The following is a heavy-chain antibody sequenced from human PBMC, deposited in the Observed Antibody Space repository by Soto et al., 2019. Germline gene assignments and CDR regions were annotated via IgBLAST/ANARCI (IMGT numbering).Heavy chain of an antibody. CDR2: ISAHNGNT. Sequence: QVHLVQSGAEVKKPGASVKVSCKGSGYTFTSYGITWVRQAPGQGLEWMGWISAHNGNTNYAQKLQGRVTVTRDTSTSTAYMELRSRSSDDTAVYYCARGRYGDYWGQGALVTVSS. V-gene: IGHV1-18*01. J-gene: IGHJ4*02. D-gene: IGHD1-1*01. CDR1: GYTFTSYG. CDR3: ARGRYGDY.